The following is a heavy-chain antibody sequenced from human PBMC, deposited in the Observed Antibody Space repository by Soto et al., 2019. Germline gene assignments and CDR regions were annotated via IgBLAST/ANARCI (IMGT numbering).Heavy chain of an antibody. D-gene: IGHD6-19*01. V-gene: IGHV3-7*01. Sequence: EVQLVESGGGLVQPGGSLRLSCAASGFTFSSYWMSWVRQAPGKGLEWVANIKQDGSEKYYVDSVKGRFTISRDNAKNSLYLQMNSLRAEDTAVYYCATYSRGWYEDYYYGMGVWGQGTTVTVSS. CDR1: GFTFSSYW. CDR2: IKQDGSEK. CDR3: ATYSRGWYEDYYYGMGV. J-gene: IGHJ6*02.